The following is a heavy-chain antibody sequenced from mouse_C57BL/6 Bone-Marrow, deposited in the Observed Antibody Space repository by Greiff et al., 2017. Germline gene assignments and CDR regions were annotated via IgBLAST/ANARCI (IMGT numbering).Heavy chain of an antibody. Sequence: QVQLKQPGAELVKPGASVKLSCKASGYTFTSYWMHWVKQRPGRGLEWIGMIHPNSGSTNYNEKFKSKATLTVDKSSSTAYMQLSSLTSEDSAVYYCARDCYGNYVRGWFAYWGQGTLVTVSA. D-gene: IGHD2-1*01. V-gene: IGHV1-64*01. CDR2: IHPNSGST. CDR3: ARDCYGNYVRGWFAY. J-gene: IGHJ3*01. CDR1: GYTFTSYW.